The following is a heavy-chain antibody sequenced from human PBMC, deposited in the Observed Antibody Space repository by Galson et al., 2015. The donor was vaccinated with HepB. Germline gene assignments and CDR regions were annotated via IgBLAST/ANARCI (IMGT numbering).Heavy chain of an antibody. CDR3: ARHRDYDYVWGSYTGGFDY. D-gene: IGHD3-16*01. CDR1: GCSFTSYW. CDR2: IDPSDSYT. Sequence: QSGAEVKKPGESLRISCKGSGCSFTSYWISWVRQMPGKGLEWMGRIDPSDSYTNYSPSFQGHVTISADKSISTAYLQWSSLKASDTAMYYCARHRDYDYVWGSYTGGFDYWGQGTLVTVSS. V-gene: IGHV5-10-1*01. J-gene: IGHJ4*02.